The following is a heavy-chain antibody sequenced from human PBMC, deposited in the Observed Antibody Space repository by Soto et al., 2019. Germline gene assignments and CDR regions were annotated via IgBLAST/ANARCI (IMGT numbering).Heavy chain of an antibody. CDR2: TVPITLST. CDR3: ARDRSGITGKTRNIYAMDV. Sequence: VQLVQSASEVKKPGSSVRVSCKASGGTLSSYAISWVRQAPGQGLDWVGGTVPITLSTHYSQKFQGRVIITADEATNTVYMDLSSLRSEDTAVYYCARDRSGITGKTRNIYAMDVWCQGTTVTVSS. CDR1: GGTLSSYA. V-gene: IGHV1-69*01. D-gene: IGHD6-13*01. J-gene: IGHJ6*02.